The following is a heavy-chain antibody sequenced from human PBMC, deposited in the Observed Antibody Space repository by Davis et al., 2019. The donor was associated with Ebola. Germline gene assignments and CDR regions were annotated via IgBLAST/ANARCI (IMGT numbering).Heavy chain of an antibody. D-gene: IGHD2-2*01. CDR1: GFTFSSYA. CDR3: ARGGLPGASDY. J-gene: IGHJ4*02. Sequence: GESLKISCAASGFTFSSYAMSWVRQAPGKGLEWVSAISGSGGSTYYADSVKGRFTISRDNSKNTLYLQMNSLRAEDTAVYYCARGGLPGASDYWGQGTLVTVSS. V-gene: IGHV3-23*01. CDR2: ISGSGGST.